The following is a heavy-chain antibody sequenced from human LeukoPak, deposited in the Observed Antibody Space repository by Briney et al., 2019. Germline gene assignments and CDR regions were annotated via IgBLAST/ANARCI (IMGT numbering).Heavy chain of an antibody. CDR1: GFTFNRFY. CDR2: ISSNGATT. Sequence: GGSLRLSCSASGFTFNRFYLHWVRQAAGKGLEFVSHISSNGATTYYADSVKGRFTISRDNSKNTLYLQMSSLRADDTAVYYCVKDRSIAAPNNDFFDSWGQGALVIVSS. J-gene: IGHJ4*02. V-gene: IGHV3-64D*06. CDR3: VKDRSIAAPNNDFFDS. D-gene: IGHD6-6*01.